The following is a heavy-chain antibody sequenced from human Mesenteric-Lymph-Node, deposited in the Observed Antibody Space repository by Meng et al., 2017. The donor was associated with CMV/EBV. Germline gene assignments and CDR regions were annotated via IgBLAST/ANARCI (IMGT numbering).Heavy chain of an antibody. J-gene: IGHJ4*02. CDR2: TGNKLNSYTT. Sequence: GESLKISCAASGFIFSDQYMDWVRQAPGKGLEWVGRTGNKLNSYTTEYAASVRGRFSISRDDSKNSLYLQMNSLRTEDTAVYYCATSYPYSYFHYWGQGTLVTVSS. CDR1: GFIFSDQY. D-gene: IGHD4-11*01. CDR3: ATSYPYSYFHY. V-gene: IGHV3-72*01.